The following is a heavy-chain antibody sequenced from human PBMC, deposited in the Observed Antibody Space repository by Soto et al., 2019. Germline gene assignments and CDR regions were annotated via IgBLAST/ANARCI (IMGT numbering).Heavy chain of an antibody. CDR2: INHSGST. J-gene: IGHJ4*02. Sequence: QVQLQQWGAGLLKPSETLSLTCAVYGGSFSGYYWSWIRQPPGKGLEWIGEINHSGSTNYNPSLKSRVTISVDTAKNQFALKLSSVTAADEAVNYCARGGGTTVPRAAGIVYWGQGTLVTVSS. CDR3: ARGGGTTVPRAAGIVY. CDR1: GGSFSGYY. V-gene: IGHV4-34*01. D-gene: IGHD4-4*01.